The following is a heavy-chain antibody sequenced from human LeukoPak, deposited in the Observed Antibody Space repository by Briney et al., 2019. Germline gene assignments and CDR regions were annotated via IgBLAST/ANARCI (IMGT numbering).Heavy chain of an antibody. V-gene: IGHV4-59*01. D-gene: IGHD1-26*01. CDR3: ARDRGSYYFDY. CDR1: GGSISSYY. J-gene: IGHJ4*02. CDR2: IYYSGST. Sequence: PSETLSLTCTVSGGSISSYYWSWIRQPPGKGLEWIGYIYYSGSTNYNPSLKSRVTISVDTCKNQFSLKLSSVTAADTAVYYCARDRGSYYFDYWGQGTLVTVSS.